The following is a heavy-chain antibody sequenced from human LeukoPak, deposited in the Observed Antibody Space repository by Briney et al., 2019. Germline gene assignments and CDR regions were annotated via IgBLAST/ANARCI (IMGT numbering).Heavy chain of an antibody. Sequence: GSLRLSCAASGFTFSSHGMNWVRQAPGKGLEWVSSIDSSGGYMFYADSVKGRFIISRDNAKDSLYLQMNSLGVEDTAVYYCLRGDRRDYWGQGTLVTVSS. CDR2: IDSSGGYM. J-gene: IGHJ4*02. CDR3: LRGDRRDY. CDR1: GFTFSSHG. V-gene: IGHV3-21*06.